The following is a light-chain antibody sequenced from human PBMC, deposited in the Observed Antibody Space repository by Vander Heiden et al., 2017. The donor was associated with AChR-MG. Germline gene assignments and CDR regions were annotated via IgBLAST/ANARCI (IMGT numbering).Light chain of an antibody. CDR1: QSINSY. J-gene: IGKJ1*01. CDR3: QQSFSSWT. V-gene: IGKV1-39*01. Sequence: DIQMTQSPSSLSASIGDRVTITCRASQSINSYLSWYQQKPGKAPNLLIYAASSLQSGVPSRFSGSGSGTDFTLTISRLQPEDFATYFWQQSFSSWTFGQGTKVEIK. CDR2: AAS.